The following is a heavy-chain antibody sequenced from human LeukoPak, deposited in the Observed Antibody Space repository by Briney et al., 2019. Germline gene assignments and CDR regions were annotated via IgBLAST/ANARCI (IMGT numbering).Heavy chain of an antibody. D-gene: IGHD3-22*01. CDR2: IYTSGST. J-gene: IGHJ4*02. V-gene: IGHV4-61*02. CDR3: ARDRIYYYDSSGYYLDY. CDR1: GGSISSGSYY. Sequence: SQTLSLTCTVSGGSISSGSYYWRWLRQPAGKGLEWLGRIYTSGSTNYNPSLKSRVTISVDTSKNQFSLKLSSVTAADTAVYYCARDRIYYYDSSGYYLDYWGQGTLVTVSS.